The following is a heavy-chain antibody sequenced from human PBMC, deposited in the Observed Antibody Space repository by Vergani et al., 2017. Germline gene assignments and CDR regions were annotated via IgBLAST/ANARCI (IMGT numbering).Heavy chain of an antibody. J-gene: IGHJ5*02. Sequence: QVQLQESGPGLVKPSQTLSLTCSVSGGSISSGSYYWSWIRQPAGKGLEWIGRIYTSGSTNYNPSLKSRVTISVDTSKNQFSLKLSSVTAADTAVYYCARDFSHLSSVQPDPWGQGTTVTISS. CDR1: GGSISSGSYY. D-gene: IGHD1-1*01. V-gene: IGHV4-61*02. CDR2: IYTSGST. CDR3: ARDFSHLSSVQPDP.